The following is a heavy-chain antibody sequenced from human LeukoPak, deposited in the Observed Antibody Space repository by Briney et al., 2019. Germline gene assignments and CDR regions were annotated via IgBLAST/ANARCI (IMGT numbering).Heavy chain of an antibody. J-gene: IGHJ4*02. CDR1: GGSISSSSYY. V-gene: IGHV4-39*01. CDR3: ATSYDSSGPLDY. CDR2: IYYSGST. D-gene: IGHD3-22*01. Sequence: PSETLSLACTVSGGSISSSSYYWGWIRQPPGKGLEWIGSIYYSGSTYYNPSLKSRVTISVDTSKNQFSLKLSSVTAADTAVYYCATSYDSSGPLDYWGQGTLVTVSS.